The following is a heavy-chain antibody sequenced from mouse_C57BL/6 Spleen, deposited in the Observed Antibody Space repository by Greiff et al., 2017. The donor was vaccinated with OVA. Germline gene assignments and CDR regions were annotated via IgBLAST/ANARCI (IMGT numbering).Heavy chain of an antibody. Sequence: QVQLQQSGAELARPGASVKMSCKASGYTFTSYTMHWVKQRPGQGLEWIGNINPCSGYTKYNQKFKDKATLTVDKSSSTAYMQLSSLTSEDSAVYYCARRGNSYAMDYWGQGTSVTVSS. CDR3: ARRGNSYAMDY. D-gene: IGHD2-1*01. CDR1: GYTFTSYT. V-gene: IGHV1-4*01. CDR2: INPCSGYT. J-gene: IGHJ4*01.